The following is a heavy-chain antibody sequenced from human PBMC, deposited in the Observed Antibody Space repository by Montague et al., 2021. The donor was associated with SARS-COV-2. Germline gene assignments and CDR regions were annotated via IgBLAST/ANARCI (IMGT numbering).Heavy chain of an antibody. Sequence: SETLSLTCTVPGSSISSADYYWSCLRQTPWPGLYWIGCIYNTGRTYYNPSLRSRVSFSMDTSKNHFSLSLSSVTVADTAVYFCARQLPSYCATNKCYPYYFDGWGQGALVTVSS. CDR3: ARQLPSYCATNKCYPYYFDG. D-gene: IGHD2-8*01. J-gene: IGHJ4*02. CDR1: GSSISSADYY. V-gene: IGHV4-39*01. CDR2: IYNTGRT.